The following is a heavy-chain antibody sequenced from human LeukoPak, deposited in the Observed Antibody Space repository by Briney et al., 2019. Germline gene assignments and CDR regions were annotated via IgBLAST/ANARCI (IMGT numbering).Heavy chain of an antibody. D-gene: IGHD6-19*01. CDR3: AKGLGYSSGHQDALDI. J-gene: IGHJ3*02. CDR2: ISYDGSNK. Sequence: GGSLRLTCAASAFTFSHYAIHWVRQAPGKGLEWVAVISYDGSNKYYADSVKGRFTISRDNSKNTLYLQMNSLRAEDTAVYYCAKGLGYSSGHQDALDIWGQWTMVTVSS. CDR1: AFTFSHYA. V-gene: IGHV3-30*04.